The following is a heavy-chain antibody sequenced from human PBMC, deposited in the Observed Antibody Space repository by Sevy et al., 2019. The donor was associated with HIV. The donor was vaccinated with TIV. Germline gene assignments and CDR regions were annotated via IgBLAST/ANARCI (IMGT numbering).Heavy chain of an antibody. J-gene: IGHJ4*02. V-gene: IGHV1-2*02. CDR1: GYYFTAYY. D-gene: IGHD3-10*01. CDR2: INPNGGGP. CDR3: ARSVYGSETYHNDY. Sequence: ASLKVSCKASGYYFTAYYVHWVRQAPGQGLVWMGWINPNGGGPNLRQKFHGRVTMSRDTSITTAYMELIRLRSNDTGVYYCARSVYGSETYHNDYWGQGTLVTVSS.